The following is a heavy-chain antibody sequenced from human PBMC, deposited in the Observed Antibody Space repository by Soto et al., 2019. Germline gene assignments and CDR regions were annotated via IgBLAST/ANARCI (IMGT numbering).Heavy chain of an antibody. J-gene: IGHJ3*01. CDR3: TRAAVSSDAFDL. CDR1: GDSVSTNSAT. V-gene: IGHV6-1*01. Sequence: QIQLQQSGPGLVKPSQTLSLTCVISGDSVSTNSATWNWIRQSPSSGLEWLGRTYHRSKWYNEYAVSVKSRIAIRPDTSTNLSSPQRSSVTPEDTAVYFCTRAAVSSDAFDLWGQGTVVTVPS. CDR2: TYHRSKWYN. D-gene: IGHD6-6*01.